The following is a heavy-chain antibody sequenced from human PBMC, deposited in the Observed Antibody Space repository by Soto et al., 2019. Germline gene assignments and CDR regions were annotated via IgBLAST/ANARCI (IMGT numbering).Heavy chain of an antibody. CDR3: AREIEVVGTLGWFDP. J-gene: IGHJ5*02. CDR1: GGTFRSYA. Sequence: SVKVSCKASGGTFRSYAISWVRQAPGQGLEWMGGIIPIFGTANYAQKFQGRVTITADESTSTAYMELSSLRSEDTAVYYCAREIEVVGTLGWFDPWGQGTLVTVSS. CDR2: IIPIFGTA. V-gene: IGHV1-69*13. D-gene: IGHD2-15*01.